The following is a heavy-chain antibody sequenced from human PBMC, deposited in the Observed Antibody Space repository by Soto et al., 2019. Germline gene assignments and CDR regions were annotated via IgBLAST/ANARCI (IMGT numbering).Heavy chain of an antibody. CDR1: GYTFTGYY. CDR3: ARGFGGYTVTPVYGMDV. Sequence: GASVKVSCKASGYTFTGYYMHWVRQAPGQGLEWMGWINPNSGGTNYAQKFQGWVTMTRDTSISTAYMELSRLRSDDTAVYYCARGFGGYTVTPVYGMDVWGQGTTVTVSS. V-gene: IGHV1-2*04. J-gene: IGHJ6*02. D-gene: IGHD4-4*01. CDR2: INPNSGGT.